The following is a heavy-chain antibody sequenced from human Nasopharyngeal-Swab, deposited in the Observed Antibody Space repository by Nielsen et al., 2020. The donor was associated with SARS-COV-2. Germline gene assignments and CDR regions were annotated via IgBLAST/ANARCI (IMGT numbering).Heavy chain of an antibody. J-gene: IGHJ2*01. CDR1: GFTFSSYG. V-gene: IGHV3-30*03. Sequence: GSLRLSCAASGFTFSSYGMHWVRQAPGKGLEWVAVISYDGSNKYYADSVKGRFTISRDNSKNTLYLQMNSLRAEDTAVYYCARGRIAVAGTVWYFDLWGRGTLVTVSS. CDR2: ISYDGSNK. CDR3: ARGRIAVAGTVWYFDL. D-gene: IGHD6-19*01.